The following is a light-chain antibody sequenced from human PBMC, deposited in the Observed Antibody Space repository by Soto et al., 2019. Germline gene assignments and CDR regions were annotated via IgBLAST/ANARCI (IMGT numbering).Light chain of an antibody. V-gene: IGKV3-20*01. CDR1: QSVSSNY. Sequence: SVLTQSPCTLSLSPGERATLSCRASQSVSSNYLAWYQQKPGQAPRLLIYGASTRASGIPDRFSGSGSGTDFTLTISRLETEDSAVYYCQQYGSSPTWTFGQGTKVDI. CDR3: QQYGSSPTWT. J-gene: IGKJ1*01. CDR2: GAS.